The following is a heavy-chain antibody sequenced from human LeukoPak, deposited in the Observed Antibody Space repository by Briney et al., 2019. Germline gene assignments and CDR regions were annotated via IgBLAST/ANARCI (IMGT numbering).Heavy chain of an antibody. D-gene: IGHD4-17*01. CDR1: GGSISRYY. CDR2: IYYSGST. V-gene: IGHV4-59*01. CDR3: ARNTVTTTYYYYYYMDV. J-gene: IGHJ6*03. Sequence: SETLSLTCTVSGGSISRYYWSWIRQPPGKGLEWIGYIYYSGSTNYNPSLKSRVTISVDTSKSQFSLKLSSVTAADTAVYYCARNTVTTTYYYYYYMDVWGKGTTVTVSS.